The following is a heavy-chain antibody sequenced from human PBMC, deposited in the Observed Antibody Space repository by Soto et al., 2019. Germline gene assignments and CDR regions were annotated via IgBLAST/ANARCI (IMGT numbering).Heavy chain of an antibody. D-gene: IGHD2-8*02. J-gene: IGHJ3*02. CDR2: ISGSGGST. CDR1: GFTFSSYA. Sequence: PGGSLRLSCAAPGFTFSSYAMSWVRQAPGKGLEWVSAISGSGGSTYYADSVKGRFTISRDNAKNSLYLQMNSLRAEDTAVYYCARDSGPRGYDAFDIWGQGTMVIVSS. CDR3: ARDSGPRGYDAFDI. V-gene: IGHV3-23*01.